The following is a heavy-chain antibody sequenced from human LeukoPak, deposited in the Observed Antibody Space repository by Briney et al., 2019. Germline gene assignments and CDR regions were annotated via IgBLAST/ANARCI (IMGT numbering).Heavy chain of an antibody. CDR1: GGSISSYY. CDR3: ARDTGYCSGACFDY. V-gene: IGHV4-4*07. D-gene: IGHD5-18*01. J-gene: IGHJ4*02. CDR2: IYTSGST. Sequence: SETLSVTCTVSGGSISSYYWSWIRQPAGKGLEWIGRIYTSGSTNYNPSLKSRVTMSVDTSKNQFSLKLSSVTAADTAVYYCARDTGYCSGACFDYWGQGTLVTVSS.